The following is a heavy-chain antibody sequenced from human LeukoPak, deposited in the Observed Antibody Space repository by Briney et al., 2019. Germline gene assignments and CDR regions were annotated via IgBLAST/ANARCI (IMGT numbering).Heavy chain of an antibody. CDR1: GGSISSSSYY. Sequence: SETLSLTCTVSGGSISSSSYYWGWIRQPPGKGLEWIGSIYYSGSTYYNPSLKSRVTISVDTSKNQFSLKLSCVTAADTAVYYCAGETYYYGSGSYYHRNFDYWGQGTLVTVSS. CDR2: IYYSGST. V-gene: IGHV4-39*02. J-gene: IGHJ4*02. D-gene: IGHD3-10*01. CDR3: AGETYYYGSGSYYHRNFDY.